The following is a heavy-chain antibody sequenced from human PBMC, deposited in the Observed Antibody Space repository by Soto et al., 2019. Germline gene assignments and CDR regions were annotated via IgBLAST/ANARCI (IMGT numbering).Heavy chain of an antibody. D-gene: IGHD3-10*01. V-gene: IGHV4-59*08. Sequence: PSETLSLTCTVSGGSISSYYWSWIRQPPGKGLEWIGYIYYSGSTNYNPSLKSRVTISVDTSKNQFSLRLSSVTAADTAVYYCAGGRGDYYYGMDVWGQGTTVTVSS. CDR1: GGSISSYY. CDR3: AGGRGDYYYGMDV. J-gene: IGHJ6*02. CDR2: IYYSGST.